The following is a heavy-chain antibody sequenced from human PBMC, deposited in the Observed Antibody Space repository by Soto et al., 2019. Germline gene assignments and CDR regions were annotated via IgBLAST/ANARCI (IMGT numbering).Heavy chain of an antibody. J-gene: IGHJ3*02. CDR1: GYTFTSYG. CDR2: ISAYNGNT. V-gene: IGHV1-18*01. CDR3: ARDIPTPSLSRNEDAFDI. D-gene: IGHD1-1*01. Sequence: GASVKVSCKASGYTFTSYGISWVRQAPGQGLEWMGWISAYNGNTNYAQKLQGRVTMTTDTSTSTAYMELRSLRSDDTAVYYCARDIPTPSLSRNEDAFDIWGQGAMVTVSS.